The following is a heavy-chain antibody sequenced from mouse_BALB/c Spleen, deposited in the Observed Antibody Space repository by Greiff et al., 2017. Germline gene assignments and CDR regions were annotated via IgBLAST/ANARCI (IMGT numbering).Heavy chain of an antibody. CDR3: ARRNWDWYFDV. Sequence: QVQLQQPGAELVKPGASVKMSCKASGYTFTSYNMHWVKQTPGQGLEWIGAIYPGNGDTSYNQKFKGKATLTADKSSSTAYMQLSSLTSEDSAVYYCARRNWDWYFDVWGAGTTVTVSS. V-gene: IGHV1-12*01. J-gene: IGHJ1*01. CDR2: IYPGNGDT. CDR1: GYTFTSYN. D-gene: IGHD4-1*01.